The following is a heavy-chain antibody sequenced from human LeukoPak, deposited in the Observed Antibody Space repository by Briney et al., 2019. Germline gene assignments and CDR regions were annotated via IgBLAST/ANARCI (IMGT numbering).Heavy chain of an antibody. CDR1: GYTFTGYY. D-gene: IGHD2-2*01. Sequence: ASVKASSKASGYTFTGYYMHWVRQAPGQGLEWMAWINPNSGGTNYAQKFQGRVTMTRDTSITTAYLELSSLRSDDTAVYYCAREVDCSSPSSQLDYWGQGTLVTVSS. V-gene: IGHV1-2*02. J-gene: IGHJ4*02. CDR2: INPNSGGT. CDR3: AREVDCSSPSSQLDY.